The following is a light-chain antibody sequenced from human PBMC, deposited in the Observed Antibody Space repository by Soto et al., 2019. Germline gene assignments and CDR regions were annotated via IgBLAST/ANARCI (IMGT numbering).Light chain of an antibody. CDR1: QDISNY. CDR3: MQALQTPPE. CDR2: LGS. V-gene: IGKV2-28*01. J-gene: IGKJ3*01. Sequence: MTQSPSTLSASAGDRVTITCRASQDISNYLDWYLQKPGQSPQLLIYLGSNRASGVPDRFSGSGSGTDFTLKISRVEAEDVGVYYCMQALQTPPEFGPGTKVDIK.